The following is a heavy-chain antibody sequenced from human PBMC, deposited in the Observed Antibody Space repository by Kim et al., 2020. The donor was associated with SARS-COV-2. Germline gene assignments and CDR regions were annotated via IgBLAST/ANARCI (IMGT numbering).Heavy chain of an antibody. CDR3: AREVIDYGDYVISPYYYYYGMDV. D-gene: IGHD4-17*01. J-gene: IGHJ6*02. Sequence: ASVKVSCKASGYTFTGYYMHWVRQAPGQGLEWMGWINPNSGGTNYAQKFQGWVTMTRDTSISTAYMELSRLRSDDTAVYYCAREVIDYGDYVISPYYYYYGMDVWGQGTTVTVSS. CDR2: INPNSGGT. V-gene: IGHV1-2*04. CDR1: GYTFTGYY.